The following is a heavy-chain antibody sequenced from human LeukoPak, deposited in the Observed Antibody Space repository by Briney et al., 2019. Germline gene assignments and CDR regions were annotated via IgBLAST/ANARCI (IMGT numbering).Heavy chain of an antibody. CDR2: INPSGASR. Sequence: ASVKVSCKASGYTFTSYYMHWLRQAPGHGLEWMGIINPSGASRSYAQKFQGRVTMTTDTSTSTVYMELSSLRSEDTAVYYCARGAPVVVPSDYGPGYFRLWGQGTLVTVSS. D-gene: IGHD2-15*01. V-gene: IGHV1-46*01. CDR1: GYTFTSYY. CDR3: ARGAPVVVPSDYGPGYFRL. J-gene: IGHJ1*01.